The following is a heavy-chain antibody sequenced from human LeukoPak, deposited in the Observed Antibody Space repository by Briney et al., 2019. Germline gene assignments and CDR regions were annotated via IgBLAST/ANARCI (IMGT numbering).Heavy chain of an antibody. CDR3: ARGWGLHH. V-gene: IGHV6-1*01. CDR1: GDSVSSNDAA. Sequence: PSQTLSLTCGISGDSVSSNDAAWNWIRQSPSRGLEWLGRTYYRSRWYYDYALSVQSRITINPDTSKNQFSLQLNSSTPDDTAVYYCARGWGLHHWGQGTLVTVSS. J-gene: IGHJ5*02. D-gene: IGHD7-27*01. CDR2: TYYRSRWYY.